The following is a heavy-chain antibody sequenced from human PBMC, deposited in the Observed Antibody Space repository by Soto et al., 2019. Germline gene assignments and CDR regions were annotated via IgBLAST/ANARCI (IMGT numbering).Heavy chain of an antibody. V-gene: IGHV1-18*01. D-gene: IGHD3-22*01. Sequence: QVQLVQSGAEVKKPGASVKVSCKASGYTFTNYGISWVRQAPGQGLEWMGWISTYNGNTNYAQKLQGRVTMTTDTSTSTAYMRLRSLRSEDRAVYSCARYSARGYYTLGYGGQGTLVTVSS. J-gene: IGHJ4*02. CDR3: ARYSARGYYTLGY. CDR2: ISTYNGNT. CDR1: GYTFTNYG.